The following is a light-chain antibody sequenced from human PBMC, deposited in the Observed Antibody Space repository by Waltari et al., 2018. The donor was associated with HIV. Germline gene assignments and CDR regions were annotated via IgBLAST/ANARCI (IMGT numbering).Light chain of an antibody. CDR1: SSNIEYNY. CDR3: AAWDDRLSSWV. Sequence: QSLLTQPPTTSGTPGQSVTISCSGSSSNIEYNYVFWYQKLSVVTPKHLLVRNNQRPSDVPGRFSGSKSGTSASLAISGLQSEDEAEYFCAAWDDRLSSWVFGGGTRLTVL. CDR2: RNN. J-gene: IGLJ3*02. V-gene: IGLV1-47*01.